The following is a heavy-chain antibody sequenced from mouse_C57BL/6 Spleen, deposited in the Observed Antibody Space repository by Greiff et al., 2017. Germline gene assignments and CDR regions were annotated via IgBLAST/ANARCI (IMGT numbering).Heavy chain of an antibody. CDR3: ARRTTVVASYYFDY. CDR2: ISYDGSN. V-gene: IGHV3-6*01. D-gene: IGHD1-1*01. J-gene: IGHJ2*01. CDR1: GYSITSGYY. Sequence: EVKFEESGPGLVKPSQSLSLTCSVTGYSITSGYYWNWIRQFPGNKLEWMGYISYDGSNNYNPSLKNRISITRDTSKNQFFLKLNSVTTEDTATYYCARRTTVVASYYFDYWGQGTTLTVSS.